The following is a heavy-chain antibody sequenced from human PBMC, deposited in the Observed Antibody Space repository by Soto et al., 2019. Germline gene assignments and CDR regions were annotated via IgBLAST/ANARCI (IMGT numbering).Heavy chain of an antibody. Sequence: GGSLRLSCAASGFSFSDYDMHWVRQTPGKGLEWVAVIRYDGRNQYYADSVKGRFTISRDTSNNTLYLQMNTLRADDTAIYYCATLQYSWGQGTLVTVSS. CDR2: IRYDGRNQ. CDR3: ATLQYS. J-gene: IGHJ4*02. CDR1: GFSFSDYD. V-gene: IGHV3-30*02.